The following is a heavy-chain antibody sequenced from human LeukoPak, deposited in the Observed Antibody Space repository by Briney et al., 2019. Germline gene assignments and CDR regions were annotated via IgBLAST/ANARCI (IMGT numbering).Heavy chain of an antibody. Sequence: ASVKVSCKASGYTFTNYYMHWVRQGPGQGLVWMGIINPSGGSTSYAQKFQGRVTMTRDTSTSTVYMELSSLRSEDTAVYYCARDPRWVEVPAAIPEYYYYYMDVWGKGTTVTVSS. CDR2: INPSGGST. CDR1: GYTFTNYY. CDR3: ARDPRWVEVPAAIPEYYYYYMDV. J-gene: IGHJ6*03. V-gene: IGHV1-46*01. D-gene: IGHD2-2*01.